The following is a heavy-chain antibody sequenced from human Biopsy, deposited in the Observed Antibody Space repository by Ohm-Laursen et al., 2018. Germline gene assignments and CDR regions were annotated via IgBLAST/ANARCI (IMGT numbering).Heavy chain of an antibody. CDR2: IYYSGST. V-gene: IGHV4-59*01. CDR1: GGSISSDY. D-gene: IGHD2/OR15-2a*01. J-gene: IGHJ6*02. CDR3: SRATNSTGWPYYYFYGMDV. Sequence: TLSLTCTVSGGSISSDYWSWIRQTPGKGLEWIGYIYYSGSTNYNPSLKSRVTISVDTSKNQFSLRLNSVTAADPAVYYCSRATNSTGWPYYYFYGMDVWGQGTTVTVSS.